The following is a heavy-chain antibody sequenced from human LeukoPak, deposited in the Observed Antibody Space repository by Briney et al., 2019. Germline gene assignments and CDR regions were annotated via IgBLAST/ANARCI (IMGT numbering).Heavy chain of an antibody. V-gene: IGHV3-23*01. Sequence: GGSLRLSCAASGFTFSSYAMSWVRQAPGKGLEWVSAISGSGVSTYYADSVKGRFIISRDNSKNTLFLLMNSLRAEDTAIYYCAKVYGSGWYFDYWGQGTLVTVSS. J-gene: IGHJ4*02. CDR1: GFTFSSYA. CDR3: AKVYGSGWYFDY. CDR2: ISGSGVST. D-gene: IGHD6-19*01.